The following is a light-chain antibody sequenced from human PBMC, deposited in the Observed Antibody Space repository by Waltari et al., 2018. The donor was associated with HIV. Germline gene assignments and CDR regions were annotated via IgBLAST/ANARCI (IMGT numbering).Light chain of an antibody. CDR3: QQYNNWPPLT. CDR2: DAS. Sequence: EIVMTQSPATLSVSPGERATLSCRASQSISSNLDWYQQKPGQAPRLLIYDASTRATGIPARFSGSGSGTEFTLTISSLQSEDFAVYYCQQYNNWPPLTFGGGTKVEIK. J-gene: IGKJ4*01. V-gene: IGKV3-15*01. CDR1: QSISSN.